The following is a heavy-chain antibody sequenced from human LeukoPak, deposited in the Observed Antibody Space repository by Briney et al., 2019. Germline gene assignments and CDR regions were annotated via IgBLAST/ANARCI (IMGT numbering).Heavy chain of an antibody. D-gene: IGHD3-10*02. CDR3: AELGITMIGGV. Sequence: PGGSLRLSCAASGCTFSSYNKNWVRHAPGRGLEGVSYISSSGSTIYYADSVKGRFTISRDNAKNSLYLQMNSLTAADTAVYYCAELGITMIGGVWGKGTTVTISS. J-gene: IGHJ6*04. CDR2: ISSSGSTI. CDR1: GCTFSSYN. V-gene: IGHV3-48*04.